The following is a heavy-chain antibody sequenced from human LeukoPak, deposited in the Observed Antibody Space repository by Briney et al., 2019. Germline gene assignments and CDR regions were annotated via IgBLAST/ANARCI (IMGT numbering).Heavy chain of an antibody. J-gene: IGHJ4*02. CDR2: ISWNSGSI. CDR3: ATALAVAGMYFDY. V-gene: IGHV3-9*01. D-gene: IGHD6-19*01. CDR1: GFTFDDYA. Sequence: GGSLRLSCAASGFTFDDYAMHWVRQAPGKGLEWVSGISWNSGSIGYADSVKGRFTISRDNSKNTLYLQMNSLRAEDTAVYYCATALAVAGMYFDYWGQGTLVTVSS.